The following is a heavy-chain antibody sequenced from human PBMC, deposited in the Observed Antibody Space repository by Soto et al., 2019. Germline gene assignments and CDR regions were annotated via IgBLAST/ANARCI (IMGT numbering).Heavy chain of an antibody. CDR3: ASSIAVAGTRDY. CDR1: GFTFSSYS. CDR2: SSSSSSYI. V-gene: IGHV3-21*01. J-gene: IGHJ4*02. Sequence: EVQLVESGGGLVKPGGSLRLSCAASGFTFSSYSMNWVRQAPGKGLEWVSSSSSSSSYIYYADSVKGRFTISSDNAKNSLYLQMNSLRAEDTAVYYCASSIAVAGTRDYWGQGTLVTVSS. D-gene: IGHD6-19*01.